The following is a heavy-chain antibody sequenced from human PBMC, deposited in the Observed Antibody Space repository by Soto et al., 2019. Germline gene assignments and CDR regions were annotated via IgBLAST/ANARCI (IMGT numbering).Heavy chain of an antibody. Sequence: SVKVSCKASGGTFSSYAISWVRQAPGQGLEWMGGITPIFGTANYAQKFQGRVTITADESTSTAYMELSSLRSEDTAVYYCARGVVVAATNGYYYYGMDVWGQGTTVTVSS. D-gene: IGHD2-15*01. V-gene: IGHV1-69*13. CDR2: ITPIFGTA. CDR3: ARGVVVAATNGYYYYGMDV. CDR1: GGTFSSYA. J-gene: IGHJ6*02.